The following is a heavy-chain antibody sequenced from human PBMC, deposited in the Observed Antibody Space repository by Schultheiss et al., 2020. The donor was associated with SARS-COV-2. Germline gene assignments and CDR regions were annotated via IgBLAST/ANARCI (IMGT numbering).Heavy chain of an antibody. V-gene: IGHV4-59*10. CDR3: ARGALSDFWSGGYYYYYMDV. CDR1: GGSFSGYY. J-gene: IGHJ6*03. D-gene: IGHD3-3*01. Sequence: SETLSLTCAVYGGSFSGYYWSWIRQPAGKGLEWIGRIYTSGSTNYNPSLKSRVTMSVDTSKNQFSLKLSSVTAADTAVYYCARGALSDFWSGGYYYYYMDVWGKGTTVTVSS. CDR2: IYTSGST.